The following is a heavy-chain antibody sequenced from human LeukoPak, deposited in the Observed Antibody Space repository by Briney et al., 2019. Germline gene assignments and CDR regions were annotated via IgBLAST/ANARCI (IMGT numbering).Heavy chain of an antibody. CDR2: IWYDGSNK. D-gene: IGHD6-19*01. Sequence: GGSLRLSCAASGFTFSSYGMHWVRQAPGKGLEWVAVIWYDGSNKYYADSVKGRFTISRDNSKNTLYLQMNSPRAEDTAVYYCARDPGGWYYFDYWGQGTLVTGSS. CDR3: ARDPGGWYYFDY. CDR1: GFTFSSYG. J-gene: IGHJ4*02. V-gene: IGHV3-33*01.